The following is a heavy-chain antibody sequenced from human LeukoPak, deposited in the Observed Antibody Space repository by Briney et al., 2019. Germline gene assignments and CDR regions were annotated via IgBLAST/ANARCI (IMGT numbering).Heavy chain of an antibody. V-gene: IGHV3-9*03. D-gene: IGHD2-2*01. CDR3: AKGYCSSTSCYFDY. CDR2: ISWNSGSI. J-gene: IGHJ4*02. CDR1: GFTFDDYA. Sequence: PGRSMRLSCAAYGFTFDDYAMHWVRQAPGKGLEWVSGISWNSGSIGYADSVKGRFTISRDNAKNSLYLQMNSLRAEDMALYYCAKGYCSSTSCYFDYWGQGTLVTVSS.